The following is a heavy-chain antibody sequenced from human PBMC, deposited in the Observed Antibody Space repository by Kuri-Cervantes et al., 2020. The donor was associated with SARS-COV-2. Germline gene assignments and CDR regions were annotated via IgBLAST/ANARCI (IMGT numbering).Heavy chain of an antibody. CDR3: ARDPSANHNNWFDP. CDR1: GGSISSYY. D-gene: IGHD4/OR15-4a*01. Sequence: GSLRPSCTVSGGSISSYYWSWIRQPAGKGLEGIGRIYTSGSTNYNPSLKSRVTISVDTSKTQFSLKLSSVTAADTAVYYCARDPSANHNNWFDPWGQGTLVSVSS. V-gene: IGHV4-4*07. J-gene: IGHJ5*02. CDR2: IYTSGST.